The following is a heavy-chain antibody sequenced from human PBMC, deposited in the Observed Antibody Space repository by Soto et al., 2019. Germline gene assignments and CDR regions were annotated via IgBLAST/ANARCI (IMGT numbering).Heavy chain of an antibody. J-gene: IGHJ4*02. Sequence: QVQLQQWGAGLLKPSETLSLTCAVYGGSFSGYYWSWIRQPPGKGLEWIGEINHSGSTNYNPSLKSRVTISVDTSKKQFSLKLSSVTAADTAVYYCARGNGRMVRGAGYWGQGTLVTVSS. CDR2: INHSGST. D-gene: IGHD3-10*01. CDR1: GGSFSGYY. V-gene: IGHV4-34*01. CDR3: ARGNGRMVRGAGY.